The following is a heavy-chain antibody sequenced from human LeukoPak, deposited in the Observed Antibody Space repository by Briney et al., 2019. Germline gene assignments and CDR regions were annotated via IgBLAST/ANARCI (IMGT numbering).Heavy chain of an antibody. CDR2: IYYSGST. CDR1: GGSISSYY. CDR3: AREKYYKFDP. D-gene: IGHD2/OR15-2a*01. Sequence: SETLSLTCTVSGGSISSYYWSWIRQPPGKGLEWIGYIYYSGSTNYNPSLKSRVTISVDTSKNQFSLKLSSVTAADTAVYYCAREKYYKFDPWGQGTLVTVSS. V-gene: IGHV4-59*01. J-gene: IGHJ5*02.